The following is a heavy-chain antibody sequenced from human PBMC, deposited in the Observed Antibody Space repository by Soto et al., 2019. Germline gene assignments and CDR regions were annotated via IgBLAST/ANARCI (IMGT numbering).Heavy chain of an antibody. V-gene: IGHV3-11*01. Sequence: QVQLVESGGGLVKPGGSLRLSCAASGFTFSDYYMSWIRQAPGKGLEWLSYISSSGSNIYYADSVKGRFTISRDNAKNSLYLQMNSLRAEDTAVYYCARVAGVPAANYDAFDIWGQGTMVTVSS. D-gene: IGHD2-2*01. CDR1: GFTFSDYY. CDR3: ARVAGVPAANYDAFDI. J-gene: IGHJ3*02. CDR2: ISSSGSNI.